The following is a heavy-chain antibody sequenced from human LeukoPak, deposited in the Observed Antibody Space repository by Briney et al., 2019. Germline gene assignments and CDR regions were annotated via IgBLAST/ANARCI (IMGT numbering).Heavy chain of an antibody. V-gene: IGHV3-30*02. CDR3: ATNPWGTVTTLDY. Sequence: GGSLRLSCAASGFTFSSYGMHWVRQAPGKGLEWVAFIRYDGSNKYYADSVKGRFTISRDNSKNTLYLQMNSLRAEDTAVYYCATNPWGTVTTLDYWGQGTLVTVSS. D-gene: IGHD4-17*01. CDR2: IRYDGSNK. CDR1: GFTFSSYG. J-gene: IGHJ4*02.